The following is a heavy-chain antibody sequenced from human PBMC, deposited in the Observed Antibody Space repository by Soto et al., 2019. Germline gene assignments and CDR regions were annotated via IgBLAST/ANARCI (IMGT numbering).Heavy chain of an antibody. CDR2: IDPIDSYT. V-gene: IGHV5-10-1*01. D-gene: IGHD2-2*01. Sequence: GESLKISCQGSGYNFASYWISWVRQMPGKGLEWMGRIDPIDSYTNYIPSFQGHVTISADKSISIAYLQWSSLKASDTAMYYCARRYCSSASCPRNYYGMDVWGQGTTVTVSS. CDR1: GYNFASYW. CDR3: ARRYCSSASCPRNYYGMDV. J-gene: IGHJ6*02.